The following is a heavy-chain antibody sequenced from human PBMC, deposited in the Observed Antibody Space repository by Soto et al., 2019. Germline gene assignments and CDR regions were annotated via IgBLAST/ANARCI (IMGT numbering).Heavy chain of an antibody. CDR2: IYWDEDK. CDR3: AHRPRGYAYYFDY. V-gene: IGHV2-5*02. Sequence: QITLKESGPTLVKPTQTLTLTCTFSGFSLSTRGVAVGWFRQPPGKALEWLALIYWDEDKWYSPSLKSRLTITDDTSKTQVVLTMPTMDPVDTATYYCAHRPRGYAYYFDYWGQGTLVTVSS. CDR1: GFSLSTRGVA. D-gene: IGHD5-12*01. J-gene: IGHJ4*02.